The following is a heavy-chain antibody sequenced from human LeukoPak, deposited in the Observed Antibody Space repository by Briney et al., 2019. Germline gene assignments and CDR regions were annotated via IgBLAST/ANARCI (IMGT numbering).Heavy chain of an antibody. CDR1: GGSISSGGYY. V-gene: IGHV4-31*03. CDR2: IYYSGST. J-gene: IGHJ4*02. CDR3: ARAMLLGRYFDY. Sequence: SETLSLTCTVSGGSISSGGYYWSWIRQHPGKGLEWIGYIYYSGSTYYNPSLKSRVTISVDTSKNQFSLKLSSVTAADTAVYYCARAMLLGRYFDYWGQGTLVTVSS. D-gene: IGHD2-2*01.